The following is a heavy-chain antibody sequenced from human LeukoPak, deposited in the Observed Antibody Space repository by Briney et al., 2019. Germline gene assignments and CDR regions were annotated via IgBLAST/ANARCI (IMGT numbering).Heavy chain of an antibody. D-gene: IGHD3-22*01. J-gene: IGHJ5*02. CDR1: LFTFSNYW. CDR2: INSDGMNT. CDR3: ARDLGQYYDTSDNWFDP. V-gene: IGHV3-74*01. Sequence: GGSLRLSCAASLFTFSNYWMHWVRQAPGKGLVWVSRINSDGMNTSYADSVKGRFTISRDNAKNTLNLQMNSLRAEDTAVYYCARDLGQYYDTSDNWFDPWGQGTLVTVSS.